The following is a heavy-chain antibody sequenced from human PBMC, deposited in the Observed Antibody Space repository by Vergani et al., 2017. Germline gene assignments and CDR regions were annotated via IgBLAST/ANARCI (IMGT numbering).Heavy chain of an antibody. CDR1: GYTFTGYY. Sequence: QVQLVQSGAEVKKPGASVKVSCQASGYTFTGYYMHWVRQAPGQGLEWMGWINPNSGGTNYAQKFQSRVTMTRDTSISTAYMELSRLRSDDTAVYYCERDYGDYVVNYYYYMDVWGKGRTVTVSS. CDR2: INPNSGGT. D-gene: IGHD4-17*01. J-gene: IGHJ6*03. CDR3: ERDYGDYVVNYYYYMDV. V-gene: IGHV1-2*02.